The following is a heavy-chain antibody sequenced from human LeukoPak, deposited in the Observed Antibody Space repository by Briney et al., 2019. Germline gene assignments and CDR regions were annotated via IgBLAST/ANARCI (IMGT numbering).Heavy chain of an antibody. V-gene: IGHV4-38-2*01. CDR3: ASLGITALDY. CDR2: IYHSGST. CDR1: GYSISSGYY. Sequence: PSETLSLTCAVSGYSISSGYYWGWIRQPPGKGLEWIGSIYHSGSTYCNPSLKSRVTISVDTSKNQFSLKLSSVTAADTAVYYCASLGITALDYWGQGTLVTVSS. D-gene: IGHD3-16*01. J-gene: IGHJ4*02.